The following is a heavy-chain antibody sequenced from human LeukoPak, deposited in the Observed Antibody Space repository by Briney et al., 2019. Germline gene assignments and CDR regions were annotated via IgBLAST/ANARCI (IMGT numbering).Heavy chain of an antibody. CDR3: ARCQAEQRVSHYYYMDV. CDR1: GGSISNNY. V-gene: IGHV4-4*07. CDR2: IYTSGST. J-gene: IGHJ6*03. D-gene: IGHD6-6*01. Sequence: SETLSLTCTVSGGSISNNYWSWIRQPAGKGLEWIGRIYTSGSTNYNPSLKSRVTISVDKSKNQFSLKLSSVTAADTAVYYCARCQAEQRVSHYYYMDVWGKGTTVTVSS.